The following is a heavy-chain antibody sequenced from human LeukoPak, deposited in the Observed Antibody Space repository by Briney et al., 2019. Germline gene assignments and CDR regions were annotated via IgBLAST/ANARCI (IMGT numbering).Heavy chain of an antibody. CDR3: AGTELGYCTVTGCPLES. V-gene: IGHV4-61*02. CDR1: GDSISSGDYY. J-gene: IGHJ4*02. Sequence: SETLSLTCTVSGDSISSGDYYWSWIRQPAGKGLEWIGRISSSGSTNYNPSLKSRVTISVDTSKNQFSLNLRSVTAADTALYFCAGTELGYCTVTGCPLESWGQGTLVTVSS. CDR2: ISSSGST. D-gene: IGHD2-8*02.